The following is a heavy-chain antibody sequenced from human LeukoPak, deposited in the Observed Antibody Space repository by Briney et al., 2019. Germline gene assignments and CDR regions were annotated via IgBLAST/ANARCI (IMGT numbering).Heavy chain of an antibody. CDR3: ARGLAARPDLYY. D-gene: IGHD6-6*01. V-gene: IGHV4-34*01. CDR2: INHSGST. J-gene: IGHJ4*02. CDR1: GGSFSGYY. Sequence: SETLSLTCAVYGGSFSGYYWSWIRQPPGKGLEWIGEINHSGSTNYNPSLKSRVTISVDTSKNQFSLELSSVTAADTAVYYCARGLAARPDLYYWGQGTLVTVSS.